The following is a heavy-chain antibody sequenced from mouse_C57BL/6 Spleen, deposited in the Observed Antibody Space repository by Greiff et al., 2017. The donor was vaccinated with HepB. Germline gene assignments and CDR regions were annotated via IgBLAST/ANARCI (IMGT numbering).Heavy chain of an antibody. CDR1: GYTFTSYW. Sequence: VQLQQPGAELVRPGSSVKLSCKASGYTFTSYWMHWVKQRPIQGLEWIGNIDPSDSETHYNQKFKDKATLTVDKSSSTAYMQLSSLTSEDSAVYYCARKNGNFPYYYAMDYWGQGTSVTVSS. CDR3: ARKNGNFPYYYAMDY. J-gene: IGHJ4*01. CDR2: IDPSDSET. V-gene: IGHV1-52*01. D-gene: IGHD2-1*01.